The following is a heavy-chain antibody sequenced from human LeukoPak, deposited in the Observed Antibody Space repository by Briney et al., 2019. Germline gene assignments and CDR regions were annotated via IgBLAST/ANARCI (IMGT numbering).Heavy chain of an antibody. CDR2: INPNSGGT. Sequence: ASVKVSCKASGYTFTGYYMHWVRQAPGQGLEWMGWINPNSGGTNYAQKFQGRVTMTRDTSISTAYMELSRLRSDDTAAYYCARAGSNARFVWALLGLHWGQGTLVTVSP. CDR1: GYTFTGYY. V-gene: IGHV1-2*02. J-gene: IGHJ4*02. CDR3: ARAGSNARFVWALLGLH. D-gene: IGHD1-7*01.